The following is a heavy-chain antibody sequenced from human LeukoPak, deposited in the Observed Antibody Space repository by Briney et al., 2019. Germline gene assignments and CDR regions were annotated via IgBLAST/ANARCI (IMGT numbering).Heavy chain of an antibody. CDR2: FDPEDGET. CDR3: AAAIVVVPAAIGNGMDV. Sequence: ASVKVSCKVSGYTLTELSMHWVRQAPGKGLEWMGGFDPEDGETIYAQKFQGRVTMTEDTSTDTAYMELSSLRSEDTAVYYCAAAIVVVPAAIGNGMDVWGQGTTVTVSS. D-gene: IGHD2-2*01. J-gene: IGHJ6*02. CDR1: GYTLTELS. V-gene: IGHV1-24*01.